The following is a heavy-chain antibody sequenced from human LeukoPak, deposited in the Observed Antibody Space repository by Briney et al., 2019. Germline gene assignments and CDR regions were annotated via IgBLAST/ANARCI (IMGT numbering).Heavy chain of an antibody. J-gene: IGHJ4*02. CDR2: IIPILGIA. CDR1: GGTFSSYA. V-gene: IGHV1-69*04. Sequence: SVKVSCKASGGTFSSYAISWVRQAPGRGLEWMGRIIPILGIANYAQKFQGRVTITADKSTSTAYMELSSLRSEDTAVYYCARDPTIAAAGTFDYWGQGTLVTVSS. CDR3: ARDPTIAAAGTFDY. D-gene: IGHD6-13*01.